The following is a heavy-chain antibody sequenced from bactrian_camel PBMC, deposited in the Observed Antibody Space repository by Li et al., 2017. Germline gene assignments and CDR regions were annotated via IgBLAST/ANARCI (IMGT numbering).Heavy chain of an antibody. CDR1: GLADTNYC. Sequence: HVQLVESGGGSVQPGGSLRLSCRNSGLADTNYCMGWFRQAPGKERESVARIGSGGTIFYASSVKGRFTISQDTSKNNLYLEMSGLDVSDTAVYYCGAGRYCSLSYITIWGQGTQVTVS. V-gene: IGHV3S53*01. CDR3: GAGRYCSLSYITI. CDR2: IGSGGTI. D-gene: IGHD6*01. J-gene: IGHJ4*01.